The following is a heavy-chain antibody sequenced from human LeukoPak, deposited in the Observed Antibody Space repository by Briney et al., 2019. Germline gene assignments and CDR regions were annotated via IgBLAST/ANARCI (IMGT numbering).Heavy chain of an antibody. V-gene: IGHV1-8*01. Sequence: ASVKVSCKATGYTFTIYGINWVRQATGQGLEWMGWMNPNSGKTGYAQKLQGRVTMTRNTSISTAYMELSSLRSEDTAVYYCARGRRGVVPAAKNYYYYYMDVWGKGTTVTVSS. CDR2: MNPNSGKT. CDR1: GYTFTIYG. CDR3: ARGRRGVVPAAKNYYYYYMDV. D-gene: IGHD2-2*01. J-gene: IGHJ6*03.